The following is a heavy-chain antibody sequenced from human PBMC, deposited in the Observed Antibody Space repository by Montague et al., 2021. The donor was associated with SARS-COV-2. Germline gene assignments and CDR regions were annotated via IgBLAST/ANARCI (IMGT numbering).Heavy chain of an antibody. Sequence: SETLSLTCTVSGGSISSSSYYWGWIRQPPGKGLEWIGSIYYSGSTYYNPSLKSRVTISVDTSKNQFSLKLSSVTAADTAVYYCARFPTSYYYDSKAAPATLDAFDIWGQGTMVTVSS. CDR1: GGSISSSSYY. V-gene: IGHV4-39*01. D-gene: IGHD3-22*01. J-gene: IGHJ3*02. CDR2: IYYSGST. CDR3: ARFPTSYYYDSKAAPATLDAFDI.